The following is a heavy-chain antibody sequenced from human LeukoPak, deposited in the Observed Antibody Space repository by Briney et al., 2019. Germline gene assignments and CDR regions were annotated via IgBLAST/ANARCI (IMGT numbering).Heavy chain of an antibody. V-gene: IGHV3-7*02. Sequence: PGGSLRLSCAASGFTFSSYWMTWVRQAPGRGLEWVANIKGDGSEKYYADSVRGQFTISRDNAKNSLYLQMNSLRAEDTAVYYCAMLGLVAAIDSWGQGTLVTVSS. J-gene: IGHJ4*02. CDR1: GFTFSSYW. CDR3: AMLGLVAAIDS. CDR2: IKGDGSEK. D-gene: IGHD5-12*01.